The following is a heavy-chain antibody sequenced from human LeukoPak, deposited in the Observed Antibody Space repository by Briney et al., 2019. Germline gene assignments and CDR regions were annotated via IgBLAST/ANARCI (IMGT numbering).Heavy chain of an antibody. CDR3: ARAYYYDSSGPTLDY. V-gene: IGHV3-23*01. CDR1: GFTFSSYA. D-gene: IGHD3-22*01. J-gene: IGHJ4*02. CDR2: ISGSGGST. Sequence: PGGSLRLSCAASGFTFSSYAMSWVRQTPGKGLEWVSAISGSGGSTYYADSVKGRFTISRDNSKNTLFLQMNSLRVEDTAPYYCARAYYYDSSGPTLDYWGQGTLVTVSS.